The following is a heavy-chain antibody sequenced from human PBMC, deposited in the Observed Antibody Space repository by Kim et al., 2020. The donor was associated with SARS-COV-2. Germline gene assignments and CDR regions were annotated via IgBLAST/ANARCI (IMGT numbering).Heavy chain of an antibody. CDR3: AGGLVDGYNRGWYFDL. J-gene: IGHJ2*01. V-gene: IGHV4-39*01. Sequence: SLKRRVTISVDTSKTQFSLKLSSVTAADTAVYYCAGGLVDGYNRGWYFDLWGRGTLVTVSS. D-gene: IGHD3-10*01.